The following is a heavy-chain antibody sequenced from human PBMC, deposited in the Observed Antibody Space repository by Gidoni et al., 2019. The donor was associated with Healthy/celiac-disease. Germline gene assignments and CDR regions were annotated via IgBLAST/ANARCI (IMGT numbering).Heavy chain of an antibody. V-gene: IGHV3-30*18. CDR2: ISYDGSNK. D-gene: IGHD5-12*01. CDR3: AKGRGYDLDY. J-gene: IGHJ4*02. CDR1: GFTFSSYG. Sequence: QVQPVVSGGGVVPPGRSLRLYCPASGFTFSSYGMHWVRQAPGKGLEWVAVISYDGSNKYYADSVKGRFTISRDNSKNTLYLQMNSLRAEDTAVYYCAKGRGYDLDYWGQGTLVTVSS.